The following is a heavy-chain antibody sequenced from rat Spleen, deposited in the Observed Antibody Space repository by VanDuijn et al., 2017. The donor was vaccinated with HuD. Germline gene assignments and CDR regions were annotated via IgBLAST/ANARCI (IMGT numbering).Heavy chain of an antibody. D-gene: IGHD1-4*01. CDR1: GFTFNNYW. CDR2: ITNASGRT. J-gene: IGHJ2*01. CDR3: STEPGYNSYFAY. Sequence: EVQLVESGGGLVQPGGSLKLSCVASGFTFNNYWMTWIRQAPGKGLEWVASITNASGRTYYPDSVKGRFTISRDTAQNTLYLQMDSLRSEDTATYYCSTEPGYNSYFAYWGQGVMVTVSS. V-gene: IGHV5-31*01.